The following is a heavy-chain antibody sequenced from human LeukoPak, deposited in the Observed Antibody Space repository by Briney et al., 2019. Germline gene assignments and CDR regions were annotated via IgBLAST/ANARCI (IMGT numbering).Heavy chain of an antibody. V-gene: IGHV1-18*01. CDR2: ISAYNGNT. CDR1: GYTFTSYA. J-gene: IGHJ4*02. D-gene: IGHD6-19*01. Sequence: GASVRVSCKASGYTFTSYAISWVRQAPGQGLEWMGWISAYNGNTNYAQKLQGRVTMTTDTSTSTAYMELRSLRSDDTAVYYCARMYSSGWYGDYWGQGTLVTVSS. CDR3: ARMYSSGWYGDY.